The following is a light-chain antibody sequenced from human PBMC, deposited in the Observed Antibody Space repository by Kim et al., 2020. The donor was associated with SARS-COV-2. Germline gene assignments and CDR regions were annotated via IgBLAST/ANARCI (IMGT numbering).Light chain of an antibody. CDR1: QGISNY. V-gene: IGKV3-11*01. J-gene: IGKJ1*01. CDR2: DAS. Sequence: EILFTQSPATLSLSPGDIATLSCRASQGISNYLAWYQQKPGQAPRLLISDASNRATGIPARFSGSGSGTDFTLTISSLEPEDFTSYYCHQRSRWPGTFGQGTKVDIK. CDR3: HQRSRWPGT.